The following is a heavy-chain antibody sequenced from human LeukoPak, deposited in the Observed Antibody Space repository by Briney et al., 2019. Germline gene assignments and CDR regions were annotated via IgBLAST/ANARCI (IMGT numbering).Heavy chain of an antibody. CDR1: GGSFSGYY. CDR3: ARARGRITIFGVVMFDY. Sequence: SETLSLTCAVYGGSFSGYYWSWIRQPPGKGLEGIGEINHSGSTNYNPSLKSRVTISVDTSKNQFSLKLSSVTAADTAVYYCARARGRITIFGVVMFDYWGQGTLVTVSS. J-gene: IGHJ4*02. V-gene: IGHV4-34*01. D-gene: IGHD3-3*01. CDR2: INHSGST.